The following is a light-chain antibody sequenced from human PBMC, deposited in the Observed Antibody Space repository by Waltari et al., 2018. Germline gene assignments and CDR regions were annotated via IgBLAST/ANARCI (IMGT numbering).Light chain of an antibody. J-gene: IGLJ2*01. CDR1: DLLEKT. V-gene: IGLV3-21*03. CDR2: DDT. Sequence: YELTQPPSVSVAPGTTAKISCGGPDLLEKTVHWYQQKPGQAPVLVIYDDTVRPSGIPKRISGSDTATLTIARVEAGDEAVYYCQVWDGDADHPVFGGGTKLTVL. CDR3: QVWDGDADHPV.